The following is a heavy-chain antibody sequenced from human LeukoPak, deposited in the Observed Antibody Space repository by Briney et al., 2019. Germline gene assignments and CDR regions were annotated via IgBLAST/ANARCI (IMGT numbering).Heavy chain of an antibody. CDR1: GGTFSSYA. J-gene: IGHJ4*02. CDR2: IIPILGIA. CDR3: ARGLAAAGTDY. D-gene: IGHD6-13*01. V-gene: IGHV1-69*04. Sequence: SVKVSCKASGGTFSSYAISWVRQAPGQGLEWMGRIIPILGIANYAQKFQGRVTITADKSTSTAYMELSGLRSEDTAVYYCARGLAAAGTDYWGQGTLVTVSS.